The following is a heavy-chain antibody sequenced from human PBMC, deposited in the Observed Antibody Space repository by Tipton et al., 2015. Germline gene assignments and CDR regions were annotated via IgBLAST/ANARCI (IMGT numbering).Heavy chain of an antibody. CDR3: ARDFTPYQYYAMDV. J-gene: IGHJ6*02. CDR2: IKQDGSEK. V-gene: IGHV3-7*01. CDR1: GFTFSSYW. Sequence: SLRLSCAASGFTFSSYWMSWVRQAPGKGLEWVANIKQDGSEKYYVDSVKGRFTISRDNAKNSLYLQMNSLRAEDTAVYYCARDFTPYQYYAMDVWGQGTTVTVSS.